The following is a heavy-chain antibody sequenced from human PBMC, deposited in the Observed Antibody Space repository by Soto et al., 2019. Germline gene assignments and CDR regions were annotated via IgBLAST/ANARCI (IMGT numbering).Heavy chain of an antibody. D-gene: IGHD1-1*01. Sequence: QVQLMESGGGVVQPGRSLRLSCAASGFSFSDYGMHWVHQAPGKGLEWVAVIWYDGSEKYYADSVKGRFTISRDNSKNTLYLQMNSLRVEDTALYYCARQSLGNIRLRGFDYWGQGALVTVSS. V-gene: IGHV3-33*01. J-gene: IGHJ4*02. CDR1: GFSFSDYG. CDR3: ARQSLGNIRLRGFDY. CDR2: IWYDGSEK.